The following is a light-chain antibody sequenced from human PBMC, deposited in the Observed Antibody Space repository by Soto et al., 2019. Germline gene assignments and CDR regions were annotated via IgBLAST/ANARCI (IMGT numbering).Light chain of an antibody. CDR1: SSNIGRNT. CDR2: SND. J-gene: IGLJ3*02. V-gene: IGLV1-44*01. Sequence: QSVLTQPPSASGTPGQRGSISCSGSSSNIGRNTVNWYQQLPGTAPKVLIYSNDQRPSGVPDRFSGSKSGTSASLAISGLQSEDEADYYGAAWDDGLNGQGVFGGGTKLTVL. CDR3: AAWDDGLNGQGV.